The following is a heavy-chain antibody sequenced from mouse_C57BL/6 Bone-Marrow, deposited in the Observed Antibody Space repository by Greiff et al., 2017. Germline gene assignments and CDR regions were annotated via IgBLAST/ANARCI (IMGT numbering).Heavy chain of an antibody. V-gene: IGHV1-61*01. CDR3: ARDYGSSLPFAY. Sequence: QVQLQQPGAELVRPGSSVKLSCKASGYTFTSYWMDWVKQRPGQGLEWIGNIYPSDSETHYNQKFKDKATLTVDKSSSTAYMQLSSLTSEDSAVYYCARDYGSSLPFAYWGQGTLVTVSA. CDR1: GYTFTSYW. CDR2: IYPSDSET. J-gene: IGHJ3*01. D-gene: IGHD1-1*01.